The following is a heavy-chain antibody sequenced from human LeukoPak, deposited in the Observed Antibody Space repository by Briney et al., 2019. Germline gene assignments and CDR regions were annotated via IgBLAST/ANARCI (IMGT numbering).Heavy chain of an antibody. CDR3: ARDPAGGIDY. D-gene: IGHD1-14*01. CDR1: GFTFSCYI. CDR2: ISSSSSYI. Sequence: GGALRLSCSASGFTFSCYIMNWVRQAPAKGVEWVSSISSSSSYIYYADSVKGRFTISRDNAKNSLYLQMNSLRAEDTAVYYCARDPAGGIDYWGQGTLVTVSS. J-gene: IGHJ4*02. V-gene: IGHV3-21*01.